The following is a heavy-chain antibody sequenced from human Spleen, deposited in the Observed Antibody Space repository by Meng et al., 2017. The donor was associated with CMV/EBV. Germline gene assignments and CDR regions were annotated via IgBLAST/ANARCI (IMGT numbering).Heavy chain of an antibody. CDR2: IRYDGSNK. J-gene: IGHJ4*02. CDR1: GFTFSYFG. V-gene: IGHV3-30*02. D-gene: IGHD3-22*01. CDR3: ARGYSFDSSGYADY. Sequence: GESLKISCAASGFTFSYFGMHWVRQAPGKGLEWVAFIRYDGSNKYYADSVKGRFAISRDNSKNTLYLLMNSLRPDDTAVYFCARGYSFDSSGYADYWGQGTLVTVSS.